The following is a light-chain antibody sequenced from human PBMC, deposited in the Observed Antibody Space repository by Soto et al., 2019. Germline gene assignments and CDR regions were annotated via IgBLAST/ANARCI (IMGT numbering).Light chain of an antibody. V-gene: IGLV2-14*01. CDR3: SSYTSTSPWV. Sequence: QSALTQPASVSGSPGQSITISCTGTSSDVGGHVSWYQQHPGKAPKLMIYEVSNRPSGVSNRFFGSKSGNTASLTISGLQAEDEADYYCSSYTSTSPWVFGGGTKLTVL. CDR1: SSDVGGH. CDR2: EVS. J-gene: IGLJ3*02.